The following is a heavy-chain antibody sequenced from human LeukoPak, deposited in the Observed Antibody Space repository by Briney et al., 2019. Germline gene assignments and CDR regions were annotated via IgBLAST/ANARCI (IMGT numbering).Heavy chain of an antibody. Sequence: GGSLRLSCAASGFTFDDYAMHWVRQAPGKGLEWVSLISGDGGTTYYADSVKGRFTFSRDNTKNSLYLQMDSLRTGDTALYYCAKSKAAVATLYFDYWGQGTLVTVSS. CDR2: ISGDGGTT. CDR1: GFTFDDYA. D-gene: IGHD5-12*01. CDR3: AKSKAAVATLYFDY. V-gene: IGHV3-43*02. J-gene: IGHJ4*02.